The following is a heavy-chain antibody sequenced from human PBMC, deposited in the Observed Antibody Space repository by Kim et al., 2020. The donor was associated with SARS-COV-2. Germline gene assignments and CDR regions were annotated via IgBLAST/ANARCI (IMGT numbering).Heavy chain of an antibody. CDR2: IRDQRNSYTT. J-gene: IGHJ4*02. V-gene: IGHV3-72*01. Sequence: GGSLRLSCAASEFAFSDHYMDWVRQAPGKGLEWVGRIRDQRNSYTTEYAVSVKGRFTISRDDSKNSVFLHMNSLKTEDTAVYYCARGPSRYSETKYSFPLDYWGQGPLVTVSS. CDR3: ARGPSRYSETKYSFPLDY. D-gene: IGHD1-7*01. CDR1: EFAFSDHY.